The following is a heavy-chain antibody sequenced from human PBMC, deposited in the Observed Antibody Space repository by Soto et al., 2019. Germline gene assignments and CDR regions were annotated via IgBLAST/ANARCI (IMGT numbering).Heavy chain of an antibody. CDR3: VGGSGYYPVEY. Sequence: KPSETLSLTCTVSGGSISSSSYYWGWIRQPPGKGLEWIGTMYYSGSTHYNPSLKSRVTKSVDTSKNQFSLKLKSVTAADTAVYYCVGGSGYYPVEYWGQGTLVTVSS. D-gene: IGHD3-3*01. CDR2: MYYSGST. V-gene: IGHV4-39*01. CDR1: GGSISSSSYY. J-gene: IGHJ4*02.